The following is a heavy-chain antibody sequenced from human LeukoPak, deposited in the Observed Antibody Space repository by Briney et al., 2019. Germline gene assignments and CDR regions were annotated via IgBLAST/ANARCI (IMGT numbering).Heavy chain of an antibody. Sequence: PGGSLRLSCAASGFTFINYAMNWVRQAPGKGLEWVSAISAGGGSTYYADSVKGRFTISRDNSKSTLYLQMNSLRADDTAVYYCAKMVRGVISYYYYAMDVWGQGTTVTVSS. J-gene: IGHJ6*02. CDR1: GFTFINYA. CDR2: ISAGGGST. CDR3: AKMVRGVISYYYYAMDV. D-gene: IGHD3-10*01. V-gene: IGHV3-23*01.